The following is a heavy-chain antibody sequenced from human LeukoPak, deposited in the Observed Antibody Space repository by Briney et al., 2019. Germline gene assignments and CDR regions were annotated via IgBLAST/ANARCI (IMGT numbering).Heavy chain of an antibody. V-gene: IGHV3-23*01. Sequence: GGSLRLSCAASGFTFNLHAMSWVRQAPGKELEWVSALSGSGGSTYYADSVKGRFTISRDNSKNTLYLQMNSLRAEDTAIYYCAKGTTYYDTLTGYGYPYYFDYWGQGVLVTVSS. CDR2: LSGSGGST. CDR3: AKGTTYYDTLTGYGYPYYFDY. J-gene: IGHJ4*02. CDR1: GFTFNLHA. D-gene: IGHD3-9*01.